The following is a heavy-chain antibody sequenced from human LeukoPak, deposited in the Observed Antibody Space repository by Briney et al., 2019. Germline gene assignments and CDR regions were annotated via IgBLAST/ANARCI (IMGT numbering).Heavy chain of an antibody. CDR2: ISNYGDTT. Sequence: GGSLRLSCAASGFTFPSHAMSWVRQVSGKGLEWVSSISNYGDTTYHADSVKGRFTIARDNSKDTLYLQMNSLRVEDTAIYYCAKGDYGDHYWYSAPWGRGTLVTVSS. CDR1: GFTFPSHA. D-gene: IGHD4-17*01. CDR3: AKGDYGDHYWYSAP. V-gene: IGHV3-23*01. J-gene: IGHJ2*01.